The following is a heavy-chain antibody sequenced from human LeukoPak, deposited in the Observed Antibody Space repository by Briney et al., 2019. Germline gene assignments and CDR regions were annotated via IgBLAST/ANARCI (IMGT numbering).Heavy chain of an antibody. D-gene: IGHD3-16*02. V-gene: IGHV3-23*01. CDR2: ISGSGGST. CDR3: AKDVSPMITFGGVIVKGPLFDY. Sequence: GGSLRLSCAASGFTFSSYAMSWVRQAPGKGLEWVSAISGSGGSTYYADSVKGRFTISRDNSKNTLYLQMNSLGAEDTAVYYCAKDVSPMITFGGVIVKGPLFDYWGQGTLVTVSS. CDR1: GFTFSSYA. J-gene: IGHJ4*02.